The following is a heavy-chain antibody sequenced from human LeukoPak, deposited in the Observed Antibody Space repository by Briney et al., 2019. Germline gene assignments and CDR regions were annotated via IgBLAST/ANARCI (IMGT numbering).Heavy chain of an antibody. Sequence: GGSLRLSCAASGFTVSDNYMSWVRQAPGKGLEWVSVISGGGGTIYYADSVKGRFTISRDNSRNTLYLQMNSLRAEDTALYFCARERGNTYGPFDFWGQGTLVTASS. D-gene: IGHD5-18*01. J-gene: IGHJ4*02. CDR2: ISGGGGTI. CDR3: ARERGNTYGPFDF. CDR1: GFTVSDNY. V-gene: IGHV3-23*01.